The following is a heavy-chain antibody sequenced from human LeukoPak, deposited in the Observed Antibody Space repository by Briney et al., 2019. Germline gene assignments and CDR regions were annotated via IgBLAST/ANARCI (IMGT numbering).Heavy chain of an antibody. Sequence: ASVTVSCRASGYTFTGYYMHWVRQAPGQGLEWMGRINPNSGGTNYAQKFQGRVTMTRDTSISTAYMDLSRLRSDDTAVYYCARDGGDNWFDPWGQGTLVTVSS. J-gene: IGHJ5*02. D-gene: IGHD3-16*01. CDR1: GYTFTGYY. CDR2: INPNSGGT. CDR3: ARDGGDNWFDP. V-gene: IGHV1-2*06.